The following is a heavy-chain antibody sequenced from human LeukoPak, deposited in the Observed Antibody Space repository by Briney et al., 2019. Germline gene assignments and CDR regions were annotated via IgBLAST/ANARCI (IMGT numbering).Heavy chain of an antibody. Sequence: GGSLRLSCAASGFTFSSYSMNWARQAPGKGLEWVSSISSSSSYIYYADSVKGRFTISRDNAKNSLYLQMNSLRTEDTALYYCARNSGYDLPRGYYYYYGMDVWGQGTTVTVSS. V-gene: IGHV3-21*04. CDR2: ISSSSSYI. CDR3: ARNSGYDLPRGYYYYYGMDV. D-gene: IGHD5-12*01. J-gene: IGHJ6*02. CDR1: GFTFSSYS.